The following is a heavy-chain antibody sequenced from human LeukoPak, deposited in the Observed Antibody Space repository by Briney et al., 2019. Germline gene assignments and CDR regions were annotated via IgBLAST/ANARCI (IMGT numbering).Heavy chain of an antibody. D-gene: IGHD5-24*01. J-gene: IGHJ4*02. V-gene: IGHV3-30-3*01. Sequence: GGSLRLSCAASGFTFRSYAMHWVRQAPGKGLEWVAVVSYDGTTKYYADSVKGRFTISRDNSKNTLYLQMNSLRAEDTAVYYCARSPRDGYNSFDFWGQGTLVTVSS. CDR3: ARSPRDGYNSFDF. CDR2: VSYDGTTK. CDR1: GFTFRSYA.